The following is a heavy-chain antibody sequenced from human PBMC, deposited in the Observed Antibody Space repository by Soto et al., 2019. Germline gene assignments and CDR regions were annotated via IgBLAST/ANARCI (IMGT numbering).Heavy chain of an antibody. CDR3: AKVYYGSGSYRNYFDY. CDR2: ISGSGGST. J-gene: IGHJ4*02. D-gene: IGHD3-10*01. CDR1: GFTFSSYA. Sequence: GGSLRLSCAASGFTFSSYAMSWVHQAPGKGLEWVSAISGSGGSTYYADSVKGRFTISRDNSKNTLYLQMNSLRAEDTAVYYCAKVYYGSGSYRNYFDYWGQGTLVTVSS. V-gene: IGHV3-23*01.